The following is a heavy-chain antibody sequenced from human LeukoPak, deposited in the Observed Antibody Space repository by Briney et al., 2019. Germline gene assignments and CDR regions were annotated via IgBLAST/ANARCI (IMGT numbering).Heavy chain of an antibody. Sequence: EGSLRLSCAASGFTFSSYSMNWVRQAPGKGLEWVSYISSSSSTIYYADSVKGRFTISRDNAKNSLYLQMNSLRAEDTAVYYCARSYYGSGSYVVCLDYWGQGTLVTVSS. CDR1: GFTFSSYS. CDR2: ISSSSSTI. D-gene: IGHD3-10*01. J-gene: IGHJ4*02. V-gene: IGHV3-48*04. CDR3: ARSYYGSGSYVVCLDY.